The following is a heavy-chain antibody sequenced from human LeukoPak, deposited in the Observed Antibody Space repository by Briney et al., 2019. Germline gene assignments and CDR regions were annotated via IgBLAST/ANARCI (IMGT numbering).Heavy chain of an antibody. CDR3: ARGPQGINMIMFGVIVSAFDI. V-gene: IGHV4-61*02. CDR2: IYTSGST. Sequence: TSETLSLTCTDSGGSISSGSYYWSWIRQPAGKGLEWIGRIYTSGSTNYNPSLKSRVTISVDTSKNQFSLKLTSVTAADTAVYYCARGPQGINMIMFGVIVSAFDIWGQGTKVTVSS. D-gene: IGHD3-16*02. J-gene: IGHJ3*02. CDR1: GGSISSGSYY.